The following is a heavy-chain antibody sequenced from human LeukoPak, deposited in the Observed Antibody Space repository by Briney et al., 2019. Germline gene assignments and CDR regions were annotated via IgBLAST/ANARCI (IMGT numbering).Heavy chain of an antibody. D-gene: IGHD4-17*01. J-gene: IGHJ5*02. CDR1: GGSISSSNW. V-gene: IGHV4-4*02. CDR2: IYHSGST. CDR3: ARLTDYGDYFLPFDP. Sequence: SGTLSLTCAVSGGSISSSNWWSWVRQPPGKGLEWIGEIYHSGSTNYNPSLKSRVTISVDTSKNQFSLKLSSVTAADTAVYYCARLTDYGDYFLPFDPWGQGTLVTVSS.